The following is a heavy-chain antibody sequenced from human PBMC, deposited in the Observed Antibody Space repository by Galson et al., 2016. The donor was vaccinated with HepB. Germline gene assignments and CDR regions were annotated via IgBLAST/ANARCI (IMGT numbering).Heavy chain of an antibody. Sequence: SLRLPCAASGFIVSSTYMRWVRQAPGKGLLWVSVIYRGGSTYYADSVKGRFTISRDNGKNSLYLQMNSLRAEDTAVYYCARRGAMWLSMDVGGQGTTVTVSS. CDR3: ARRGAMWLSMDV. CDR1: GFIVSSTY. D-gene: IGHD6-19*01. V-gene: IGHV3-53*01. CDR2: IYRGGST. J-gene: IGHJ6*02.